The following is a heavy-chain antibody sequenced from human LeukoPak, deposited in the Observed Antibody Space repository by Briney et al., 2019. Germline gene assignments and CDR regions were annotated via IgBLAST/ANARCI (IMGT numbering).Heavy chain of an antibody. J-gene: IGHJ5*02. CDR2: INPNSGGT. Sequence: ASVKVSCKASGYTFTGYYMHWVRQAPGQGLEWMGRINPNSGGTNYAQKFQGRVTMTRDTSISTAYMELSRLRSDDTAVYYCARDLGAKTGWWFDPRGQGTLVTVSS. V-gene: IGHV1-2*06. CDR1: GYTFTGYY. D-gene: IGHD1-26*01. CDR3: ARDLGAKTGWWFDP.